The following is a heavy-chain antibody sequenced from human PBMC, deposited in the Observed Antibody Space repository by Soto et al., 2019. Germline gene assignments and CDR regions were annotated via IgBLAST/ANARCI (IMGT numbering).Heavy chain of an antibody. CDR2: IYHGGST. CDR1: GYSVDINSL. J-gene: IGHJ5*02. D-gene: IGHD3-22*01. Sequence: LPLAETVAGYSVDINSLEDWRGRPPGRARGWTGLIYHGGSTYYNPSLNSRVTLSIDMTNNHVSLILNSVTAADTAVYYCERVWSWVLYYSDSSLYPFENWFDPWGQGTLVTVSS. V-gene: IGHV4-38-2*02. CDR3: ERVWSWVLYYSDSSLYPFENWFDP.